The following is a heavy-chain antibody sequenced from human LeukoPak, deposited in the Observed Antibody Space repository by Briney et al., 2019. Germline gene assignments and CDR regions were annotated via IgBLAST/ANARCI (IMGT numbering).Heavy chain of an antibody. J-gene: IGHJ6*03. Sequence: GGSLRLSCAASGFTFSTYAMSWVRQAPGKGLEWVSAISGSGGSTYYADSVKGRFTISRDNSKNSLYLQMNSLRAEDTALYYCAKAAEVDTAMVNYYYYMDVWGKGTTVTVSS. CDR2: ISGSGGST. D-gene: IGHD5-18*01. CDR3: AKAAEVDTAMVNYYYYMDV. V-gene: IGHV3-23*01. CDR1: GFTFSTYA.